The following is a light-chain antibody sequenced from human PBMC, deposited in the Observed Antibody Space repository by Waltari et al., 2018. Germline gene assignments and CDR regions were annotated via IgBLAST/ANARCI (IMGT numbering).Light chain of an antibody. CDR2: LAS. J-gene: IGKJ2*01. V-gene: IGKV1D-12*01. Sequence: DIQMTQSPSSVSASVGDRVTITCRASQDISTWLPWYQQKPGTAPKLLIYLASTLQSGVPSRLSGSGSGTDFTLSIRNLQPEDSAIYFCQQSNFFPRTFGQGTKLEI. CDR1: QDISTW. CDR3: QQSNFFPRT.